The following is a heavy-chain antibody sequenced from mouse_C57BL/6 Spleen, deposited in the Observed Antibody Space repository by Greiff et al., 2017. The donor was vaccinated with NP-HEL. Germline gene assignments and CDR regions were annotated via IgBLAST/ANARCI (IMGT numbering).Heavy chain of an antibody. V-gene: IGHV1-26*01. CDR1: GYTFTDYY. Sequence: EVQLQQSGPELVKPGASVKISCKASGYTFTDYYMNWVKQSHGKSLEWIGDINPNNGGTSYNQKFKGKATLTVDKSSSTAYMELRSLTSDDSAVYYCARFTPVDYWGQGTTLTVSS. J-gene: IGHJ2*01. CDR3: ARFTPVDY. D-gene: IGHD1-1*01. CDR2: INPNNGGT.